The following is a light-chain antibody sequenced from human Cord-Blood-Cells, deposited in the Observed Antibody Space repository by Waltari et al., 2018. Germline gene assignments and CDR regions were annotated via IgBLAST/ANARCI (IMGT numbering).Light chain of an antibody. Sequence: QSALTQPASVSGSPGQSITISCTGTSSDVGSYNLVSWYQQHPGKAPKLMIYEDSKRPSGVSIRCSGSKSGNTASLTISGLQAEYEADYYCCSYAGSSTVVFGGGTKLTVL. V-gene: IGLV2-23*01. CDR2: EDS. CDR3: CSYAGSSTVV. CDR1: SSDVGSYNL. J-gene: IGLJ2*01.